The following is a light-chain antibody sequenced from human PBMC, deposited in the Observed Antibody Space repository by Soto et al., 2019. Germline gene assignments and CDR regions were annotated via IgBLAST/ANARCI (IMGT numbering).Light chain of an antibody. CDR3: SSYTSSFKLAV. CDR1: SSDVGGYNY. J-gene: IGLJ1*01. V-gene: IGLV2-14*03. Sequence: QSALTQPASVSGSPGQSITIFCSGTSSDVGGYNYVSWYQQHPGSAPKLMIYDVSSRPSGVSNRFSGSKSGNTASLTISGLQAEDEADYYCSSYTSSFKLAVFGSGTKLT. CDR2: DVS.